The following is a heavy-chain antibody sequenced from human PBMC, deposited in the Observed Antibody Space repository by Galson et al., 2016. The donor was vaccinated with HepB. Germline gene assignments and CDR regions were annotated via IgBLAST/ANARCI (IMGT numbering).Heavy chain of an antibody. J-gene: IGHJ5*02. V-gene: IGHV1-69*01. CDR2: IIPIFGTA. CDR1: GGTFSTYA. Sequence: SCKASGGTFSTYAISWVRQAPGQGLEWMGRIIPIFGTANYAQKFQGRATITADEYTSTAYMELSSLRSEDTAVYYCARVLEGPYNGFDPWGQGTLVTVSS. CDR3: ARVLEGPYNGFDP.